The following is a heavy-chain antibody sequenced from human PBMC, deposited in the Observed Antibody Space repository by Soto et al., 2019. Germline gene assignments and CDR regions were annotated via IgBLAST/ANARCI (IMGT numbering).Heavy chain of an antibody. J-gene: IGHJ6*04. CDR1: GYTFTGYY. Sequence: ASVKVSCKASGYTFTGYYMHWVRQAPGQGLEGLGWINSNSGGTNYEQKFQGRVTMTRDTSISTVYMELRRLRSDDTAVYYCARSYYYAGPCNYDYGMDVWSKGNTVTVSS. CDR2: INSNSGGT. CDR3: ARSYYYAGPCNYDYGMDV. D-gene: IGHD3-10*01. V-gene: IGHV1-2*02.